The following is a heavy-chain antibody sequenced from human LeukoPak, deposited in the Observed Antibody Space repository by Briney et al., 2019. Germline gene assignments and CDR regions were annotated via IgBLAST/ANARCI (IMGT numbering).Heavy chain of an antibody. CDR2: IYTSGST. J-gene: IGHJ3*02. CDR3: ARARFVGYQLLKGADFDI. Sequence: SETLSLTCTVSGGSLSSGSYYWGWVRQPAGKGLEWIGRIYTSGSTNYNPSLKTRVTISVDTSKNHFSLKLSSVTAADTAVYYCARARFVGYQLLKGADFDIWGQGTMVTVSS. D-gene: IGHD2-2*01. V-gene: IGHV4-61*02. CDR1: GGSLSSGSYY.